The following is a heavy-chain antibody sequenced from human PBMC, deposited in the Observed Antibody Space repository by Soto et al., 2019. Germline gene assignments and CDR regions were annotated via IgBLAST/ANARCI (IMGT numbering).Heavy chain of an antibody. Sequence: QVQLVESGGGVVQPGGSLRLSCAASGFTFSAYSMHWVRQAPGKGLEWVAVVGTDGTTVIYVESVKGRFSISRDSSKNTLYLQMNGLRPEDTADYYCAKEKGHDIWYFDFWGQGTLVTVSS. J-gene: IGHJ4*02. V-gene: IGHV3-30*18. CDR2: VGTDGTTV. D-gene: IGHD1-1*01. CDR1: GFTFSAYS. CDR3: AKEKGHDIWYFDF.